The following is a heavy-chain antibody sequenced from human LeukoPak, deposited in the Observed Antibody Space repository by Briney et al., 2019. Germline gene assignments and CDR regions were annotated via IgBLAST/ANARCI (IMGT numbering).Heavy chain of an antibody. Sequence: RPSQTLSLTCTVSGGSISSGGYYWSWIRQHPGKGLEWIGYIYYSGSTYYNPSLKSRVTISVDTSKNQFSLKLSSVTAADTAVYYCARCVYSSSWYCAGFDYWGQGTLVTVSS. CDR3: ARCVYSSSWYCAGFDY. D-gene: IGHD6-13*01. V-gene: IGHV4-31*03. J-gene: IGHJ4*02. CDR2: IYYSGST. CDR1: GGSISSGGYY.